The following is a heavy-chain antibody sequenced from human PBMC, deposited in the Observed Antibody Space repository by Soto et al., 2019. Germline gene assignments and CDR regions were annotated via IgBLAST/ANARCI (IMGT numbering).Heavy chain of an antibody. CDR1: GYTFTGYY. Sequence: ASVKVSCKASGYTFTGYYMHWVRQAPGQGLEWMGWINPNSGGTNYAQKFQGWVTMTRDTSISTAYMELSRLRSDDTAVYYCARAKMYSSSWYVTPHFDYWGQATLVTVSS. D-gene: IGHD6-13*01. J-gene: IGHJ4*02. V-gene: IGHV1-2*04. CDR2: INPNSGGT. CDR3: ARAKMYSSSWYVTPHFDY.